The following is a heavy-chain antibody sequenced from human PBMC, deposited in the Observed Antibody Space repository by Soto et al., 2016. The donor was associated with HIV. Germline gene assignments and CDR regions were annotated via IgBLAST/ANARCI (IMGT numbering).Heavy chain of an antibody. CDR2: ISGSGDSK. V-gene: IGHV3-23*01. CDR3: AKAPYIGFPPSWYFDL. Sequence: EVQLLESGGGLVQPGGSLRLSCAVSGFTFSSYAMSWVRQAPGKGLDWVSGISGSGDSKYYADSAKGRFTISRDNSKNTLYLQMSSLTTDDTAVFYCAKAPYIGFPPSWYFDLWGRGTLVTVSS. D-gene: IGHD5-12*01. J-gene: IGHJ2*01. CDR1: GFTFSSYA.